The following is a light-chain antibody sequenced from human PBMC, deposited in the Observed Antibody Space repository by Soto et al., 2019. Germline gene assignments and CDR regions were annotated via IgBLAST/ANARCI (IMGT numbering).Light chain of an antibody. CDR1: HSVDKF. V-gene: IGKV3-11*01. J-gene: IGKJ5*01. CDR2: DAS. Sequence: EVELTQSPAILSFSPGETATLSCRASHSVDKFLAWYQQRPGQPPRLLIFDASNRATGVPVRFSGSGSGTVFTLTIGSLEPEDSAVYYCQQRKNWPPITFGQGTRLEIK. CDR3: QQRKNWPPIT.